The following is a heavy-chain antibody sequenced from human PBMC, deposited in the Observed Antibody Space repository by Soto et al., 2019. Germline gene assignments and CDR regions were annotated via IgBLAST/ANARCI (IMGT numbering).Heavy chain of an antibody. J-gene: IGHJ3*02. CDR1: GGTFSSYA. D-gene: IGHD5-18*01. CDR3: ASPPSPRGYSYGDHPNAFDI. Sequence: ASVKVSCKASGGTFSSYASSWVRQAPGQGLEWMGGIIPIFGTANYAQKFQGRVTITADESTSTAYMELSSLRSEDTAVYYCASPPSPRGYSYGDHPNAFDIWGQGTMVTVSS. V-gene: IGHV1-69*13. CDR2: IIPIFGTA.